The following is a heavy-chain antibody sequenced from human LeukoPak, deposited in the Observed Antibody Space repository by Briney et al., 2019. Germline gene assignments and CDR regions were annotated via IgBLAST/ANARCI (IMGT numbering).Heavy chain of an antibody. Sequence: PGGSLRLSCAASGFTVSSNYMSWVRQAPEKGLEWVSVIYSGGSTYYADSVKGRFTISRDNSKNTLYLQMNSLRAEDTAVYYCAHSRELLLDDFDIWGQGTMVTVSS. CDR1: GFTVSSNY. V-gene: IGHV3-66*01. CDR2: IYSGGST. CDR3: AHSRELLLDDFDI. J-gene: IGHJ3*02. D-gene: IGHD1-26*01.